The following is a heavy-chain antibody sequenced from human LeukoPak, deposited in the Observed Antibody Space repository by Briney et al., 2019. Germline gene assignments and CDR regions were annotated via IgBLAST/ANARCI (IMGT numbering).Heavy chain of an antibody. J-gene: IGHJ5*02. D-gene: IGHD2-2*01. CDR2: ISYSGNT. Sequence: SETLSLTCTVSGGPISSSSFNWGWIRQPPGKGLEWIGSISYSGNTYYNPSLKSRVTISVDTPKNQFSLKLSSVTAADTAVYYCARLGFCTSTSCPWGQGTLVTVSS. CDR1: GGPISSSSFN. CDR3: ARLGFCTSTSCP. V-gene: IGHV4-39*01.